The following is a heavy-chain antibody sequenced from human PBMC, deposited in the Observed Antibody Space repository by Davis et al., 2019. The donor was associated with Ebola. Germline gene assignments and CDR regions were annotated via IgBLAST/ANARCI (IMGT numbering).Heavy chain of an antibody. V-gene: IGHV3-53*01. Sequence: GESLKISCAASGFTVSSNYMSWARQAPGKGLVWVSVIYSGGSTYYADSVKGRFTISRDNSKNTLHLQMNSLRAEDTAVYYCERAAKDYYYYGMDVWGQGTTVTVSS. CDR2: IYSGGST. CDR3: ERAAKDYYYYGMDV. J-gene: IGHJ6*02. CDR1: GFTVSSNY.